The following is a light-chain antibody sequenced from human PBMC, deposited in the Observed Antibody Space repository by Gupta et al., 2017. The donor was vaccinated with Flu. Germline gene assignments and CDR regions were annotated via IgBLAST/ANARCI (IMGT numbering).Light chain of an antibody. J-gene: IGKJ2*01. CDR2: WAS. CDR1: KSILYRSDNNNY. V-gene: IGKV4-1*01. Sequence: SLVVRVTINCRSSKSILYRSDNNNYLAWYQQKPGQASKLLIFWASTRASGVPARFSGSGSGTDFSLTISILQAEDVAVYYCQQYDSTPYTFGQGTKLEVK. CDR3: QQYDSTPYT.